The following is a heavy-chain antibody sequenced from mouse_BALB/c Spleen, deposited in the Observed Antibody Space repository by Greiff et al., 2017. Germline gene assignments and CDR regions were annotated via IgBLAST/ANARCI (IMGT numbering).Heavy chain of an antibody. CDR3: ARHYRYDDYAMDY. Sequence: EVQLQQSGPELVKPGASVKMSCKASGYTFTSYVMHWVKQKPGQGLEWIGYINPYNDGTKYNEKFKGKATLTSDKSSSTAYMELSSLTSEDSAVYYCARHYRYDDYAMDYWGQGTSVTVSS. CDR1: GYTFTSYV. CDR2: INPYNDGT. V-gene: IGHV1-14*01. D-gene: IGHD2-14*01. J-gene: IGHJ4*01.